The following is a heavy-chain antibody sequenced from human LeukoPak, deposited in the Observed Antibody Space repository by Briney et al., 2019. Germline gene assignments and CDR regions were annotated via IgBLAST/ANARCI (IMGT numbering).Heavy chain of an antibody. CDR1: GFTFSRYR. V-gene: IGHV3-74*01. D-gene: IGHD4-17*01. CDR2: INTDGSTT. J-gene: IGHJ4*02. Sequence: GGSLRLSCAASGFTFSRYRMHWVRQAPGKGLVWVSLINTDGSTTNYVASVKGRFTISRDNAKNTLYLQMNSLGADYTAVYYCAREAYGDYGNDCWGQGALVTVFS. CDR3: AREAYGDYGNDC.